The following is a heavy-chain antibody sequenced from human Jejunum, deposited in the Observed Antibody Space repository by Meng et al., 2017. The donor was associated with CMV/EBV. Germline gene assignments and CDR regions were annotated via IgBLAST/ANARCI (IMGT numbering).Heavy chain of an antibody. J-gene: IGHJ4*02. D-gene: IGHD2-21*02. CDR2: IKSIIDGATT. CDR3: TTGSVCVGDCFSGKLDY. V-gene: IGHV3-15*01. CDR1: GLIFSKAW. Sequence: EVQLVESGGGLVKPGGSRRLFCKATGLIFSKAWMSWVRQVPGKGLEWVGRIKSIIDGATTDYPAPVKGRFTISRDDSKNMLYLQMSSLEIDDTAVYYCTTGSVCVGDCFSGKLDYWGQGNLVTVSS.